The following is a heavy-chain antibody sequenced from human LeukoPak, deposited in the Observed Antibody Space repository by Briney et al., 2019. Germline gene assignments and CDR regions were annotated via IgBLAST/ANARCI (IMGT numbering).Heavy chain of an antibody. D-gene: IGHD2-15*01. CDR3: AKALGYCSGGSCYSSIDY. J-gene: IGHJ4*02. Sequence: PGGSLRLSCAASGFTFSNYAMSWVRQAPGKGLEWVSVISGSGGRTYYADSVKGRFTISRDNSRNTVYLQMTSLRAEDTAVYYCAKALGYCSGGSCYSSIDYWGQGTLVTVSS. V-gene: IGHV3-23*01. CDR2: ISGSGGRT. CDR1: GFTFSNYA.